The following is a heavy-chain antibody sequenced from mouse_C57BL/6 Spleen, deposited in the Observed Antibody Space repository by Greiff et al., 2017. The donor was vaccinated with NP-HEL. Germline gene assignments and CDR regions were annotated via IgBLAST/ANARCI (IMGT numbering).Heavy chain of an antibody. D-gene: IGHD1-1*01. J-gene: IGHJ3*01. CDR3: ARWGYYGSSWFAY. V-gene: IGHV1-59*01. Sequence: QVQLKQPGAELVRPGTSVKLSCKASGYTFTSYWMHWVKQRPGQGLEWIGVIDPSDSYTNYNQKFKGKATLTVDTSSSTAYLQLSSLTSEDSAVYYCARWGYYGSSWFAYWGQGTLVTVSA. CDR2: IDPSDSYT. CDR1: GYTFTSYW.